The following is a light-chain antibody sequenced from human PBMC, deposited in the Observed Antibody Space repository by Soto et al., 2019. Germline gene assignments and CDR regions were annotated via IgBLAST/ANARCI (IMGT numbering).Light chain of an antibody. CDR3: PQLNIYHIT. CDR2: AAS. V-gene: IGKV1-9*01. J-gene: IGKJ5*01. CDR1: QGISSY. Sequence: DVKWTQSPASLSANIGDRVTITCRASQGISSYLAWYQQKPGKAPKLLIYAASTLQSGVPSRFSGSGSGTDFTLTIISLLPEDFATYDCPQLNIYHITVG.